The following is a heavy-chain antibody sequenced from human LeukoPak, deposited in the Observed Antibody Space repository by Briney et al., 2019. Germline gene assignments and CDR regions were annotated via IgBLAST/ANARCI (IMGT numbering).Heavy chain of an antibody. J-gene: IGHJ4*02. CDR1: GFTFSTNA. Sequence: GGSLRLSCAASGFTFSTNAMSWVRQALGKGLEWVATISGSGHATYYADSVKGRFTISRDTSKNTLYLQMNSLRAEDTAVYYCAKTNSGPFDYWGQGTLVTVSS. D-gene: IGHD7-27*01. CDR2: ISGSGHAT. CDR3: AKTNSGPFDY. V-gene: IGHV3-23*01.